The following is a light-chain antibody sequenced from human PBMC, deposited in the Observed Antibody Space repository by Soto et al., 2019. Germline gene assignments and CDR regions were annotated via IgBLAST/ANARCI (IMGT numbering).Light chain of an antibody. CDR2: AAS. CDR1: QGASSW. V-gene: IGKV1-12*01. Sequence: DIQMTQSPSSVSASVGDRVTITCRASQGASSWLGWYQQKPGKAPKLLIHAASSLQSGVPSRFSGSGSGTDFTLTISSLRPEDFATYFCQQANSFPPTFGGGTKVEIK. CDR3: QQANSFPPT. J-gene: IGKJ4*01.